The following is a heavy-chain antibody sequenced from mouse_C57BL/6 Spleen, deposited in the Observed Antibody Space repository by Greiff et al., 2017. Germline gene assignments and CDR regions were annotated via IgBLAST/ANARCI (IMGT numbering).Heavy chain of an antibody. Sequence: QVQLQQSGAELVKPGASVKISCKASGYAFSSYWMNWVKQRPGKGLEWIGQIYPGDGDTNYNGKFKGKATLTADKSSSTAYMQLSSLTSEDSAAYFCAREGYYGRFAYWGQGTLVTVSA. V-gene: IGHV1-80*01. CDR1: GYAFSSYW. CDR2: IYPGDGDT. CDR3: AREGYYGRFAY. J-gene: IGHJ3*01. D-gene: IGHD1-1*01.